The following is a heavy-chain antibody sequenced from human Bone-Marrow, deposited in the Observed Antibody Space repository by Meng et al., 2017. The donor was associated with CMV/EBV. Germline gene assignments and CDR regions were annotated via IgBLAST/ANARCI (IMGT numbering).Heavy chain of an antibody. Sequence: GESLKISCAASGFTFSSYAMHWVRQAPGKGLEWVAVISYDGSNKYYADSVKGRFTISRDNSKNTLYLQMNSLRAEDTAVYYCARDGEYSSSSDYRVKGYYYYYGMDVWGQGTTVTVSS. V-gene: IGHV3-30*04. CDR3: ARDGEYSSSSDYRVKGYYYYYGMDV. D-gene: IGHD6-6*01. CDR1: GFTFSSYA. CDR2: ISYDGSNK. J-gene: IGHJ6*02.